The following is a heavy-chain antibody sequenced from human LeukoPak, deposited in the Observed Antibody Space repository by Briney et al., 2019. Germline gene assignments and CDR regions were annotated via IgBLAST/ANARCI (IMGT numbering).Heavy chain of an antibody. J-gene: IGHJ4*02. CDR2: IYYSGST. Sequence: PSETLSLTCTVSGGSISSYYWSWIRQAPGKGLEWIGNIYYSGSTNYNPSLKSRVTVSVDTSKNQFSLKLSSATAADTAVYYCARHGTLGSTTYPLDYWGQGTLVTVSS. V-gene: IGHV4-59*08. CDR1: GGSISSYY. D-gene: IGHD1-26*01. CDR3: ARHGTLGSTTYPLDY.